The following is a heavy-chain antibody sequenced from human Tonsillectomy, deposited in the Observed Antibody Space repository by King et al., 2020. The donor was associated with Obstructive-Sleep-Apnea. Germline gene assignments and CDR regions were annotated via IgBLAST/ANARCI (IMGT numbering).Heavy chain of an antibody. CDR3: AKDARNQHLNPAAVWDY. CDR2: IRYDGINK. V-gene: IGHV3-30*02. Sequence: VQLVESGGGVVQPGGSLRLSCAASEFTFSSYGLHWARQAPGKGLEWVAFIRYDGINKYYADSVKGRFTISRDNSKNTLYLQINSLPAEDTAVFYCAKDARNQHLNPAAVWDYWGQGTLATVSS. CDR1: EFTFSSYG. J-gene: IGHJ4*02. D-gene: IGHD1-14*01.